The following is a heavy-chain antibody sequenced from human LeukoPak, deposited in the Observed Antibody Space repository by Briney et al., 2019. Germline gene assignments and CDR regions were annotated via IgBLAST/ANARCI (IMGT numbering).Heavy chain of an antibody. V-gene: IGHV3-23*01. CDR3: AKVFRYDFWSGYPA. CDR2: ISGSGGST. CDR1: GFTFSSNA. D-gene: IGHD3-3*01. J-gene: IGHJ5*02. Sequence: GGSLRLSCADSGFTFSSNAMSWVRQAPGQGLEWVSAISGSGGSTYYADSVKGRFTISRDNSKNTLYLQMNSLRAEDTAVYYCAKVFRYDFWSGYPAWGQGTLVTVSS.